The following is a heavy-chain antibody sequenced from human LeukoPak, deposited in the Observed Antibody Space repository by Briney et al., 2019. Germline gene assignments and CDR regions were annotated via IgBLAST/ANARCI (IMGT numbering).Heavy chain of an antibody. J-gene: IGHJ4*02. CDR3: ARLGYCTNGVCRIIDY. D-gene: IGHD2-8*01. CDR1: GGTFSSYA. V-gene: IGHV1-69*04. CDR2: IIPILGIA. Sequence: SVKVSCEASGGTFSSYAISWVRQAPGQGLEWMGRIIPILGIANYAQKFQGRVTITADKSTSTAYMELSSLRSEDTAVYYCARLGYCTNGVCRIIDYWGQGTLVTVSS.